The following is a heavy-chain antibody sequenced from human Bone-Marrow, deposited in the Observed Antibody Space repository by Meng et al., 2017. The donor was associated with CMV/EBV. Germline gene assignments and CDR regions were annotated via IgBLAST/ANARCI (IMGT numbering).Heavy chain of an antibody. CDR1: GFIFSSYW. J-gene: IGHJ6*02. CDR3: ARVSSSWYYYYGMDV. D-gene: IGHD6-13*01. V-gene: IGHV3-74*01. CDR2: INSDGSST. Sequence: GGSLRLSCAASGFIFSSYWMHWVRQAPGKGLVWVSRINSDGSSTSYADSVKGRFTISRDNAKNTLYLQMNSLRAEDTAVYYCARVSSSWYYYYGMDVWGQGTTVTVSS.